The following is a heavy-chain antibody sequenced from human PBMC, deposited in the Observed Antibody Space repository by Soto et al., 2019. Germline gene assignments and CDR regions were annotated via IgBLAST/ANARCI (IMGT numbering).Heavy chain of an antibody. Sequence: QVQLVQSGAEVKKPGSSVKVSCKASGGTFSSYTISWVRQAPGQGLEWMGRIIPILGIANYAQKFQGRVTITTDKSSSTAYMELSSLRSEDTAVYYCARYRGIIGSGLGDFDYWGQGTLVTVSS. J-gene: IGHJ4*02. V-gene: IGHV1-69*02. CDR2: IIPILGIA. D-gene: IGHD3-16*02. CDR1: GGTFSSYT. CDR3: ARYRGIIGSGLGDFDY.